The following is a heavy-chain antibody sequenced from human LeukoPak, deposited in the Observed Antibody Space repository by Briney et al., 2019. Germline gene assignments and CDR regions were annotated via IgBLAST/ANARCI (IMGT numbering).Heavy chain of an antibody. D-gene: IGHD2-21*02. CDR1: GYTFTSYD. V-gene: IGHV1-8*03. CDR2: MNPNSGNT. Sequence: ASVTVSCKASGYTFTSYDINWVRQATGQGLEWMGWMNPNSGNTGYAQKFQGRVTITRNTSISTAYMELSSLRSEDTAVYYCARESGYCGGDCYIDYWGQGTLVTVSS. J-gene: IGHJ4*02. CDR3: ARESGYCGGDCYIDY.